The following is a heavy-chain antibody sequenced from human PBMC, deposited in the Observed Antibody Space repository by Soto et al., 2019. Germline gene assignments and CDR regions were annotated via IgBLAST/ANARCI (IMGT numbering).Heavy chain of an antibody. CDR1: GGTFSSYA. Sequence: SGKVSGKASGGTFSSYAISWVRQAPGQGLEWMGGIIPIFGTANYAQKFQGRVTITADKSTSTAYMELSSLRSEDTAVYYCARDSYSNFQFDPWGQGTLVTVSS. D-gene: IGHD4-4*01. CDR2: IIPIFGTA. CDR3: ARDSYSNFQFDP. J-gene: IGHJ5*02. V-gene: IGHV1-69*06.